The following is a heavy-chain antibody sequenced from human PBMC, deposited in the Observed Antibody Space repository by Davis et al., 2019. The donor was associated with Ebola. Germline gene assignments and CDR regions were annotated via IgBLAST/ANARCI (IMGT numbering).Heavy chain of an antibody. CDR3: AKSGQYDSSGYYYPVYYYYGMDV. D-gene: IGHD3-22*01. V-gene: IGHV3-21*01. J-gene: IGHJ6*02. Sequence: SVKGRFTISRDNAKNSLTLQMNSLRAEDTAVYYCAKSGQYDSSGYYYPVYYYYGMDVWGQGTTVTVSS.